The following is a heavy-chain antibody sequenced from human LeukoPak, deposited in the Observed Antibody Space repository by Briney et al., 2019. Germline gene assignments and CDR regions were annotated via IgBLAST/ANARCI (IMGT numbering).Heavy chain of an antibody. J-gene: IGHJ4*02. CDR3: AKDSVGSSNDGYFDY. Sequence: PGGSLRLSCAASGFTFSSYGMHWVRQAPGKGLEWVAFIRYDGSNKYYADSVKGRFTISRDNSKNTLYLQMNSLRAEDTAVYYCAKDSVGSSNDGYFDYWGQGTLVTVSS. CDR1: GFTFSSYG. V-gene: IGHV3-30*02. CDR2: IRYDGSNK. D-gene: IGHD1-1*01.